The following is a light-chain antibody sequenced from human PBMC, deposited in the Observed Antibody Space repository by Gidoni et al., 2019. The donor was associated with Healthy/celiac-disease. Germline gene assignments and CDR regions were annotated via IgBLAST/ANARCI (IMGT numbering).Light chain of an antibody. J-gene: IGKJ4*01. CDR2: GAS. Sequence: EIVLTQYPGTLSLSPGERATLSCRASQSVSSSYLAWYQQKPGQAPRLLIYGASSRATGIPDRFSGSGSGTDFTLTISRLEPKDFAVFYCQQYGSSPLTFGGGTKVEIK. CDR3: QQYGSSPLT. V-gene: IGKV3-20*01. CDR1: QSVSSSY.